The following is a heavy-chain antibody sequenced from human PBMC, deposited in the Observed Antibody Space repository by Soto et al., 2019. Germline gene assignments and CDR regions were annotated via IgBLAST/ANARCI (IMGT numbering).Heavy chain of an antibody. CDR1: GGTFSSYA. D-gene: IGHD2-2*01. J-gene: IGHJ6*02. CDR2: IIPIFGTA. CDR3: ARGEDIVVVPAATGIYYYYYGMDV. V-gene: IGHV1-69*06. Sequence: QVQLVQSGAEVKKPGSSVKVSCKASGGTFSSYAISWVRQAPGQGLEWMGGIIPIFGTANYAQKFQGRVTITADISTSTAYIELSSLRSEDTAVYYCARGEDIVVVPAATGIYYYYYGMDVWGRGTTVTVSS.